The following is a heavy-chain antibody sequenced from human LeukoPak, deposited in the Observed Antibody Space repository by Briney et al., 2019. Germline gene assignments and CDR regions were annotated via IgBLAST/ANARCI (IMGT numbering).Heavy chain of an antibody. CDR2: ISSSSSYI. CDR3: ASPGGSGYYYGAGAFDI. V-gene: IGHV3-21*04. CDR1: GFTFSSYS. Sequence: PGGSLRLSCAASGFTFSSYSMNWVRQAPGKGLEWVSSISSSSSYIYYADSVKGRFTISRDNAKNSLYLQMNSLRAEDTAVYYCASPGGSGYYYGAGAFDIWGQGTMATVSS. D-gene: IGHD3-22*01. J-gene: IGHJ3*02.